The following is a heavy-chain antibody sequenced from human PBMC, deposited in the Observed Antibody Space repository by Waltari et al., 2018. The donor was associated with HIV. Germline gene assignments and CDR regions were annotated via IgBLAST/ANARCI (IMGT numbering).Heavy chain of an antibody. J-gene: IGHJ4*02. CDR2: IDWDDDK. V-gene: IGHV2-70*15. Sequence: QVTLRESGPALVKPTQTLTLTCTFSGFSLSTSGMSVSWIRQPPGTALEWLARIDWDDDKYYTTSLKTRLSISRDTSKNQVVLTMTSMDPVDTATYYCARGRLQHDYWGQGTLVTVSS. CDR3: ARGRLQHDY. CDR1: GFSLSTSGMS. D-gene: IGHD1-1*01.